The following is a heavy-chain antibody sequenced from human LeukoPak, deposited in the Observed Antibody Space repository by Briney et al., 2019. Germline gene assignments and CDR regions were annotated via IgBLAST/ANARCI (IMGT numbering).Heavy chain of an antibody. V-gene: IGHV3-7*01. Sequence: GRSLILSCAASGFTFSSYWMSWVRQAPGKGREWVANIKQDGSEKNYVDSVKGRFTISRDNAKNSLYLQMNSLRAEDTAVYYCAREAGDSSGWYNWFDPWGQGTLVTVSS. D-gene: IGHD6-19*01. CDR2: IKQDGSEK. J-gene: IGHJ5*02. CDR1: GFTFSSYW. CDR3: AREAGDSSGWYNWFDP.